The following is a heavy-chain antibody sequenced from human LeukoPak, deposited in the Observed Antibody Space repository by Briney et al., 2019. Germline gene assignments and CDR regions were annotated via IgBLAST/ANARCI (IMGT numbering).Heavy chain of an antibody. CDR3: ARRYYYDSSGYSYYFDY. V-gene: IGHV4-39*07. CDR1: GGSISSSSYY. CDR2: IYYSGST. D-gene: IGHD3-22*01. J-gene: IGHJ4*02. Sequence: PSETLSLTCTVSGGSISSSSYYWGWIRQPPGKGLEWIGSIYYSGSTNYNPSLKSRVTISVDKSKNQFSLKLSSVTAADTAVYYCARRYYYDSSGYSYYFDYWGQGTLVTVSS.